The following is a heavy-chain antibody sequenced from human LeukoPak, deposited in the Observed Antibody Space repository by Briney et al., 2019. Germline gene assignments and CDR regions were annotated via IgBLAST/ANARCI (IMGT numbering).Heavy chain of an antibody. V-gene: IGHV3-43D*03. D-gene: IGHD3-10*01. CDR1: GFTFDDYA. CDR2: ISWDGGST. Sequence: GGSLRLSCAASGFTFDDYAMHWVRQAPGKGLEWVSLISWDGGSTYYADSVNGRFTISRDNSKNSLYLQMNSLRAEDTALYYCAKDIGGGDKGAFDIWGQGTMVTVSS. CDR3: AKDIGGGDKGAFDI. J-gene: IGHJ3*02.